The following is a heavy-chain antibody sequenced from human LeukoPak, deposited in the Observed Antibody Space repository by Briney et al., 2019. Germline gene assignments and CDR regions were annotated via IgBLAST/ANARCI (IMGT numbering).Heavy chain of an antibody. CDR2: INHSGST. D-gene: IGHD1-7*01. V-gene: IGHV4-34*01. CDR1: GGSFSGYY. J-gene: IGHJ4*02. CDR3: ARATGTTFGFDY. Sequence: SETLSLTCAVYGGSFSGYYWSWIRQPPGKGLEWIGEINHSGSTNYNPSLKSRVTISVDTSKNQFSLKLSSVTAADTAAYYCARATGTTFGFDYWGQGTLVTVSS.